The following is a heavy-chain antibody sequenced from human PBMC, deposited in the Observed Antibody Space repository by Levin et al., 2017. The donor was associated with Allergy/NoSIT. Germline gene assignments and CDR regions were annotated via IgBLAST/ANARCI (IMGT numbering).Heavy chain of an antibody. D-gene: IGHD5-12*01. CDR3: ARVSGDSSGGSGYDWGDY. CDR2: ISAYNGNT. Sequence: ASVKVSCKASGYTFTSYGISWVRQAPGQGLEWMGWISAYNGNTNYAQKLQGRVTMTTDTSTSTAYMELRSLRSDDTAVYYCARVSGDSSGGSGYDWGDYWGQGTLVTVSS. J-gene: IGHJ4*02. V-gene: IGHV1-18*01. CDR1: GYTFTSYG.